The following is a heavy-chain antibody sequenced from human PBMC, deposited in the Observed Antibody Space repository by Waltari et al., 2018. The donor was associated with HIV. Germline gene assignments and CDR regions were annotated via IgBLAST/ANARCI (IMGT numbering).Heavy chain of an antibody. CDR3: ATEGTYASGTYFDY. V-gene: IGHV3-15*01. D-gene: IGHD3-16*01. J-gene: IGHJ4*02. Sequence: EGQLVESGGDLVKPGGCLRLSCAASGFTFRDAGMTWVRQVTGKGLELCAHIRGRGDGGTTEYTAVVNGIFTVSRDDSNSTLYLQMNSLKTGDTGVYYCATEGTYASGTYFDYWGQGTLVTVSS. CDR2: IRGRGDGGTT. CDR1: GFTFRDAG.